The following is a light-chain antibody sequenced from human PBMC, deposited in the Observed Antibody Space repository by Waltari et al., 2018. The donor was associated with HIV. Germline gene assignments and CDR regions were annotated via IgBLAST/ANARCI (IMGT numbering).Light chain of an antibody. CDR1: ISHLPDFTF. V-gene: IGLV2-14*03. CDR2: DVF. CDR3: SSYSPRGFVL. Sequence: HSALTPPSSVSASPGQSTTISCSGPISHLPDFTFVSWSQQSPVRPPTPIIFDVFSQPSGVSHRFSGAYSCATAPLTISALRAEDEADYFCSSYSPRGFVLFGGGTKVTVL. J-gene: IGLJ3*02.